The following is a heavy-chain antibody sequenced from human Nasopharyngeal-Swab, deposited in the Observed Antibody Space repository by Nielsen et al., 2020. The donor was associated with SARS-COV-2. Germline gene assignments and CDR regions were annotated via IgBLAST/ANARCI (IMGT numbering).Heavy chain of an antibody. V-gene: IGHV7-4-1*02. CDR1: GYTFTSYA. Sequence: ASVKVSCKASGYTFTSYAMNWVRQAPGQGLEWMGWINTNTGNPTYAQGFTGRFAFSLDTSVSTAYLQISSLKAEDTAVYYCARPDPHYDFWSGYYNNYGMDVWGQGTTVTVSS. J-gene: IGHJ6*02. CDR2: INTNTGNP. D-gene: IGHD3-3*01. CDR3: ARPDPHYDFWSGYYNNYGMDV.